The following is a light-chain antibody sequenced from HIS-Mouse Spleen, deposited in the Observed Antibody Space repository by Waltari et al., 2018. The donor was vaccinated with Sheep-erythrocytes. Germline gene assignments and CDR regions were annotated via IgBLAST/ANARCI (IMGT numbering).Light chain of an antibody. CDR3: CSYAGSYNHV. Sequence: QSALTQPRSVSGSPGPSVAISCTGTSSDVGCYHFFSWYQQHPGKAPKLMIYDVSKRPSGVPDRFSGSKSGNTASLTISGLQAEDEADYYCCSYAGSYNHVFATGTKVTVL. CDR2: DVS. J-gene: IGLJ1*01. CDR1: SSDVGCYHF. V-gene: IGLV2-11*01.